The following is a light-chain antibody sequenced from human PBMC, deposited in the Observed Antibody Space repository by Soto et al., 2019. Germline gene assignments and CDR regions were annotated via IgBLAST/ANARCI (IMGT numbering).Light chain of an antibody. Sequence: EFVLTQSPGTLSLSPGERATLSCRASQTVSSRYLAWYQQKPGQAPRLLIYGASSRATGIPDRFSGSGSRTDFTLTISRLEPEDFAVYYCQQYGRSLPYTFGQGTKLEIK. V-gene: IGKV3-20*01. CDR3: QQYGRSLPYT. CDR1: QTVSSRY. CDR2: GAS. J-gene: IGKJ2*01.